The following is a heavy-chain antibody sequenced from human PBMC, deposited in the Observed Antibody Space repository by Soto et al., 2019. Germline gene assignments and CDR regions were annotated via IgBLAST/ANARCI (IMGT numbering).Heavy chain of an antibody. J-gene: IGHJ6*03. D-gene: IGHD2-8*01. Sequence: EVQLLESGGGLVQPGGSLRLSCAASGFTFSTYAMSWVRQAPGKGLEWVSTNTTSGGNTYYADSVQGRFTISRDNSKNTLYLQMNSLRAEDTAVYYCAGRYCTNGVCYTNYYYYIDAWGKGTTVTVSS. CDR1: GFTFSTYA. CDR2: NTTSGGNT. V-gene: IGHV3-23*01. CDR3: AGRYCTNGVCYTNYYYYIDA.